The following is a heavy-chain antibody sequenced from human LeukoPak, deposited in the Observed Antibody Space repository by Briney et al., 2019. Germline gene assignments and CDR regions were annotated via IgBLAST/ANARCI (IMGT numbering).Heavy chain of an antibody. Sequence: GGSLRLSCAASGFTFSDYYMSWIRQAPGKGLEWVSYISSSGSTIYYADSVKGRFTISRDNAKNSLYLQMNSLRAEDTAVYYCARDLGRGITMVRGVIGYWGQGTLVTVSS. CDR3: ARDLGRGITMVRGVIGY. CDR1: GFTFSDYY. J-gene: IGHJ4*02. CDR2: ISSSGSTI. D-gene: IGHD3-10*01. V-gene: IGHV3-11*04.